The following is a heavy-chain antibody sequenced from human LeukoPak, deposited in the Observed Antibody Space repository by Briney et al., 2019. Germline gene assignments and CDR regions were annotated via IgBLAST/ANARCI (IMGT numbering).Heavy chain of an antibody. D-gene: IGHD3-10*01. CDR1: GGSISSGGYS. Sequence: PSETLSLTCAASGGSISSGGYSWSWIRQPPGKGLEWIGYIYYSGSTSYNPSLKSRVTMTVDTSKSQFSLKLSSVTAADTAVYFCARSPHIWFAERGWFDPWGQGTLVTVSS. CDR3: ARSPHIWFAERGWFDP. J-gene: IGHJ5*02. CDR2: IYYSGST. V-gene: IGHV4-30-4*07.